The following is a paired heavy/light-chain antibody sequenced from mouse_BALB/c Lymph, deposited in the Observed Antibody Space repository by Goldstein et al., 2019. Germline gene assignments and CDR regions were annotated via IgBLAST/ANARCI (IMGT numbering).Heavy chain of an antibody. CDR3: ARSGVGYVLAY. Sequence: QVQLQQPGAELVKPGAPVKLSCKASGYTFTNYWMNWVKERPGRGLEWIGRIDPSDSETHYNQKFKDKATLTVDKSSSTAYIQLSSLTSEDSAVYYCARSGVGYVLAYWGQGTLVTVSA. V-gene: IGHV1-69*02. J-gene: IGHJ3*01. CDR1: GYTFTNYW. D-gene: IGHD2-2*01. CDR2: IDPSDSET.
Light chain of an antibody. V-gene: IGKV1-110*01. J-gene: IGKJ5*01. CDR2: KVS. Sequence: DVVMTQTPLSLPVSLGDQASISCRSSQSLVHSNGNTYLHWYLQKPGQSPKLLIYKVSNRFSGVPDRFSDSGSGTDFTLKISRVEAEDLGLYFCSQSTHVPLTFGAGTKLELK. CDR3: SQSTHVPLT. CDR1: QSLVHSNGNTY.